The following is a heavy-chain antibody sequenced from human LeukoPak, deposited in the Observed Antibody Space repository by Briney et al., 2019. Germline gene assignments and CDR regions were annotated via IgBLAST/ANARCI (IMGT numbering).Heavy chain of an antibody. CDR1: GFTFSSYS. CDR2: IRSSSSYV. J-gene: IGHJ4*02. V-gene: IGHV3-21*01. CDR3: ARRFPFDY. Sequence: GRSLRLSCAASGFTFSSYSMNWVRQAPGKGLEWVSSIRSSSSYVYYADSVKGRFTISRDNAKNSLYLQMNSLRAEDTAVYYCARRFPFDYWGQGTLVTVSS.